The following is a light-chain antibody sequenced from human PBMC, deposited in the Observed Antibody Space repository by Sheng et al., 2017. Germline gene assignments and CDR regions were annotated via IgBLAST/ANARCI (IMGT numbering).Light chain of an antibody. V-gene: IGKV3-15*01. J-gene: IGKJ4*01. CDR1: QSVSRN. CDR3: QQNDNLPLT. CDR2: GAS. Sequence: ETVMTQSPGTLSVSPGERATLSCRASQSVSRNFAWYQQKPGQAPRLLIYGASTRATGIPARFSGSGSGTEFTLTISSLQPEDIATYYCQQNDNLPLTFGGGTKVEIK.